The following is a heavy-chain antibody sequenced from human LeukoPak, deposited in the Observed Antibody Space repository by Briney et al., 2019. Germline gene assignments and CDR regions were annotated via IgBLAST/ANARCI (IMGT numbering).Heavy chain of an antibody. Sequence: PGGSLRLSCAASGFTFSSYSMNWVRQAPGKGLEWVSSISSSSSYIYYADSVKGRFTISRDNAKNSLYLQMNSLRAEDTAVYYCAREGAVAGTGDYWGQGTLVTASS. D-gene: IGHD6-19*01. CDR3: AREGAVAGTGDY. V-gene: IGHV3-21*01. CDR1: GFTFSSYS. J-gene: IGHJ4*02. CDR2: ISSSSSYI.